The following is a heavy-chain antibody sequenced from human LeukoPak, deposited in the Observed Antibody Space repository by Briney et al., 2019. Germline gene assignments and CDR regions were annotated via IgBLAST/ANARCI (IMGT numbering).Heavy chain of an antibody. CDR3: ARQSHDYVWGSFPPDY. V-gene: IGHV5-51*01. D-gene: IGHD3-16*01. J-gene: IGHJ4*02. CDR2: IYAGDSDT. CDR1: GYSFTSYW. Sequence: LGESLKISCKGSGYSFTSYWIGWVRQMPGKGLEWMGIIYAGDSDTRYSPSFQGQVTISADKSISTAYLQWSSLKASDTAMYYCARQSHDYVWGSFPPDYWGQGTLVTVSS.